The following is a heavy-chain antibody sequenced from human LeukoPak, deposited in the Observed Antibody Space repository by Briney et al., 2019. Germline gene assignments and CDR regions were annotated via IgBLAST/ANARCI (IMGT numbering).Heavy chain of an antibody. Sequence: PSETLSLTCTVSGGSISSGDYYWSWIRLPPGKGLEWIGYIYYSGSTYYNPSLKSRVTISVDTSKNQFSLKLSSVTAADTAVYYCAGDTVTTGFYYGMDVWGQGTTVTVSS. CDR2: IYYSGST. CDR3: AGDTVTTGFYYGMDV. J-gene: IGHJ6*02. CDR1: GGSISSGDYY. V-gene: IGHV4-30-4*02. D-gene: IGHD4-17*01.